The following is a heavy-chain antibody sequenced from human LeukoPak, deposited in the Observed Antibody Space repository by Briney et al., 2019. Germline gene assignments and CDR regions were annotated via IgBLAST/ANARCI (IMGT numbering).Heavy chain of an antibody. CDR1: GFTVSSNY. D-gene: IGHD1-26*01. Sequence: GGSLRLSCAASGFTVSSNYMSWVRQAPGKGLEWVSVIYSGGSTYYADSVKGRFTISRDNSKNTLYLQMNSLRAEDTAVYYCARDLRVGATTSRYYGMDVWGQGTTVTVSS. V-gene: IGHV3-53*01. J-gene: IGHJ6*02. CDR3: ARDLRVGATTSRYYGMDV. CDR2: IYSGGST.